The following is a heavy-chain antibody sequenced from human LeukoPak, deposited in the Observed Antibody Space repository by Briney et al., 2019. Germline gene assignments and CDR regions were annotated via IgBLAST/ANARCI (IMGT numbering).Heavy chain of an antibody. CDR3: AKLFSGSYDYFDY. CDR1: RFIFSTYS. V-gene: IGHV3-21*01. Sequence: PGGSLRLSCAACRFIFSTYSMNWVRQAPGKGLEWFSSISSSSSYIYYADSVKGRFTISRDDAKNSLYLQMNSLRAEDTAVYYCAKLFSGSYDYFDYWGQGTLVTVSS. J-gene: IGHJ4*02. CDR2: ISSSSSYI. D-gene: IGHD3-10*01.